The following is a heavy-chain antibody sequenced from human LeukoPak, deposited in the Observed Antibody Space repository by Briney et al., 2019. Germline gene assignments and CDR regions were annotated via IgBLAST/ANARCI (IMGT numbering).Heavy chain of an antibody. Sequence: SGGSLRLSCAASGFTLSDYYMSWIRQAPGKGLEWVSYSSSSGSTIYYADSVKGRFPISRDNAKNSLYLQMNSLRAEDTAVYYCARRRDFIDYWGQGTLVTVSS. CDR1: GFTLSDYY. CDR2: SSSSGSTI. D-gene: IGHD3/OR15-3a*01. CDR3: ARRRDFIDY. J-gene: IGHJ4*02. V-gene: IGHV3-11*01.